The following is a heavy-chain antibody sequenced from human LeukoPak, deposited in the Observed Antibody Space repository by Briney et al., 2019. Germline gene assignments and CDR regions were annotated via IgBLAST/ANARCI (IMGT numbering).Heavy chain of an antibody. D-gene: IGHD4-17*01. Sequence: GGSLRLSCAASGFTFSSYSMQWVRQAPGRGLKWVSSISSSSTYIYYADSVEGRFTLSRDNAKNSLYLQMNSLRAEDTAVYYCARDTYGDYVVDYWGQGTLVIVSS. CDR2: ISSSSTYI. CDR3: ARDTYGDYVVDY. V-gene: IGHV3-21*01. CDR1: GFTFSSYS. J-gene: IGHJ4*02.